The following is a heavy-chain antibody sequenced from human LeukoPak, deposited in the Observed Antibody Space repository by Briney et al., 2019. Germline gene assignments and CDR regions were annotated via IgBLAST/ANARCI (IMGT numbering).Heavy chain of an antibody. D-gene: IGHD6-13*01. CDR3: ARVRSGYSHYTRINWFDP. J-gene: IGHJ5*02. Sequence: PSETLSLTCAVYGGSFSGYYWSWIRQAPGKGLEWVSYISSSGSTIYYADSVKGRFTISRDNAKNSLYLQMNSLRAEDTAVYYCARVRSGYSHYTRINWFDPWGQGTLVTVSS. CDR1: GGSFSGYY. CDR2: ISSSGSTI. V-gene: IGHV3-11*01.